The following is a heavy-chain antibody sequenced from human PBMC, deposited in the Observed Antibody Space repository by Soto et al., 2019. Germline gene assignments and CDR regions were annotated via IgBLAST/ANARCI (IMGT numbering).Heavy chain of an antibody. CDR3: VREAYIGYGHAIDH. CDR1: GVTISTYY. Sequence: SETLSLPGAVSGVTISTYYWSWIRQPPGKGLEWIGYNYHSGTTNYNPSLKSRVTISVDTSKNQFSLRLTSVTAADTAIYYCVREAYIGYGHAIDHWGQGILVTGSS. V-gene: IGHV4-59*01. J-gene: IGHJ4*02. D-gene: IGHD5-12*01. CDR2: NYHSGTT.